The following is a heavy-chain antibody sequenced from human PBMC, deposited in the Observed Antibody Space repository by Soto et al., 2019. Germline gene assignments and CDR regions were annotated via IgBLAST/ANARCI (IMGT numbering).Heavy chain of an antibody. CDR1: GGTFSRDA. Sequence: SVKVPCKACGGTFSRDASSWVRPATGQGLEWMGGIIPIFGTANYAQKFQGRVTITADESTSTAYMELSSLRSEDTAVYYCARNSAVNLYYYYGMDVWVQGNTVTVSS. CDR2: IIPIFGTA. V-gene: IGHV1-69*13. D-gene: IGHD6-25*01. CDR3: ARNSAVNLYYYYGMDV. J-gene: IGHJ6*02.